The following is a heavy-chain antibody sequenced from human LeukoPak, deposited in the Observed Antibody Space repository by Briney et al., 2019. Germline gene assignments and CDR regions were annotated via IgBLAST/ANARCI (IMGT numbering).Heavy chain of an antibody. CDR2: ISWNSGSI. Sequence: GGSLRLSCAASGFTFDDYAMHWVRQAPGKGLEWVSGISWNSGSIGYADSVKGRFTISRDNAKNSLYLQMNSLRAEDTALYYCAKDGYGSGSYYTLGLDVWGKGTTVTISS. CDR1: GFTFDDYA. D-gene: IGHD3-10*01. CDR3: AKDGYGSGSYYTLGLDV. V-gene: IGHV3-9*01. J-gene: IGHJ6*04.